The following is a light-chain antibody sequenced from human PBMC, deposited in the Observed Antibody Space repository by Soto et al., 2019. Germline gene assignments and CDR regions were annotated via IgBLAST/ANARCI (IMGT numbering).Light chain of an antibody. J-gene: IGLJ1*01. Sequence: QAVVTQPPSASGTPGQRVTISCTGTSSDVGGYNYVSWYQQHPGKAPKLMIYEVSKRPSGVPDRFSGSKSGNTASLTVSGLQAEDEADYYCSSYAGSNNYVFGTGTKLTVL. CDR2: EVS. V-gene: IGLV2-8*01. CDR1: SSDVGGYNY. CDR3: SSYAGSNNYV.